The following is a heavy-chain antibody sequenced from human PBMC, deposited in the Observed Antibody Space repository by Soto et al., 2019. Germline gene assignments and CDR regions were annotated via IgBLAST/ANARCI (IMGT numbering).Heavy chain of an antibody. Sequence: GGSLGLTCAVPGGTRSNYAMSWVRQAPGKGLEWVSAISGSGGSTYYADSVKGRFTISRDNSKNTLYLQMNSLRAEDTAVYYCAKDRTYGLIPFDPWGQGTLVTVSS. J-gene: IGHJ5*02. V-gene: IGHV3-23*01. CDR1: GGTRSNYA. CDR3: AKDRTYGLIPFDP. D-gene: IGHD4-17*01. CDR2: ISGSGGST.